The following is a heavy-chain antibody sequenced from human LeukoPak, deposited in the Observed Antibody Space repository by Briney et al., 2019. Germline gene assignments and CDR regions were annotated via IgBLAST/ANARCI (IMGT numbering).Heavy chain of an antibody. J-gene: IGHJ4*02. CDR3: ARDPGGYDSSEGYFDY. Sequence: PSETLSLTCTVSGGSISSGGYYWSWIRQHPGKGLEWIGHIYYSGSTYYNPSLKSRVTISVDTSKNQFSLKLSSVTAADTAVYYCARDPGGYDSSEGYFDYWGQGTLVTVSS. CDR2: IYYSGST. V-gene: IGHV4-31*03. CDR1: GGSISSGGYY. D-gene: IGHD3-22*01.